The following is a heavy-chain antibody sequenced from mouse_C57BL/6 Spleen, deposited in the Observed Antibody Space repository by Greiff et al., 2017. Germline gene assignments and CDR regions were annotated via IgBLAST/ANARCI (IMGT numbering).Heavy chain of an antibody. CDR3: AKGDSNYAMDY. J-gene: IGHJ4*01. V-gene: IGHV1-39*01. CDR1: GYSFTDYN. Sequence: VQLQQSGPELVKPGASVKISCKASGYSFTDYNMNWVKQSTGKSLEWIGLINPNYGTTSYNQTFKGKATLTVDQSSSTAYRQLTSLTTEDSAVYYGAKGDSNYAMDYWGQGTSVTVSS. CDR2: INPNYGTT. D-gene: IGHD2-5*01.